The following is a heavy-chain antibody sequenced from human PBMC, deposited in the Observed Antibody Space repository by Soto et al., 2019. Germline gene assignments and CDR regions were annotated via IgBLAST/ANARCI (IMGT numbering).Heavy chain of an antibody. CDR1: GFTFSSYA. D-gene: IGHD3-3*01. CDR3: AEAITIFGVVPRDGMDV. Sequence: GGSLRLSCAASGFTFSSYAMSWVRRAPGKGLEWVSAISGSGGSTYYADSVKGRFTISRDNSKNTLYLQMNSLRAEDTAVYYRAEAITIFGVVPRDGMDVRGQGTTVTVSS. CDR2: ISGSGGST. J-gene: IGHJ6*02. V-gene: IGHV3-23*01.